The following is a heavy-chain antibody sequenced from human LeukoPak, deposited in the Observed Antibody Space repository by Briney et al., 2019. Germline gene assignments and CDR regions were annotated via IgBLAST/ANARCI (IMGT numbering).Heavy chain of an antibody. V-gene: IGHV1-2*02. J-gene: IGHJ5*02. D-gene: IGHD5/OR15-5a*01. CDR2: INPHSGAT. Sequence: ASLKVSCKASGYGFSDVYFNWVRQAPGQGLEWMGWINPHSGATNYAQRFQGRVSMDASMDTAYMELSRLTSDDTAVYYCATSSSVTHTRDPWGQGTLVTVSS. CDR3: ATSSSVTHTRDP. CDR1: GYGFSDVY.